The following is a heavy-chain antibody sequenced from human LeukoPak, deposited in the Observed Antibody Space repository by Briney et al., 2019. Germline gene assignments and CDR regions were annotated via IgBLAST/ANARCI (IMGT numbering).Heavy chain of an antibody. Sequence: GGSLRLSRAASEFTFSSYWMSWVRQAPGKGLEWVANIKQDGGEKYYLDSVKGRFTVSRDNAKNSLYLQMSSLRAEDTAVYYCAGDRATSYFDYWGQGALVTISS. CDR1: EFTFSSYW. J-gene: IGHJ4*02. V-gene: IGHV3-7*01. D-gene: IGHD1-26*01. CDR3: AGDRATSYFDY. CDR2: IKQDGGEK.